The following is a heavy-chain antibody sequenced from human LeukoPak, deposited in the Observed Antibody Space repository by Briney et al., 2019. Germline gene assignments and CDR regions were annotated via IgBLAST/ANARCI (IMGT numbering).Heavy chain of an antibody. CDR3: ARVKANYDILTGYSPHDAFDI. Sequence: KSSETLSLTCAVYGGSFSGYYWSWIRQPPGKGLEWIGYIYYSGSTNYNPSLKSRVTISVDTSKNQFSLKLSSVTAADTAVYYCARVKANYDILTGYSPHDAFDIWGQGTMVTVSS. J-gene: IGHJ3*02. CDR1: GGSFSGYY. CDR2: IYYSGST. V-gene: IGHV4-59*01. D-gene: IGHD3-9*01.